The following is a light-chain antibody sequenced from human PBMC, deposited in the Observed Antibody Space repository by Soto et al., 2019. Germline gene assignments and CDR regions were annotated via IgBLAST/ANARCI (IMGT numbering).Light chain of an antibody. CDR3: QSYDGSLSGSV. V-gene: IGLV1-40*01. J-gene: IGLJ3*02. CDR1: SSNIGAGYD. Sequence: QSVLTQPPSVSGAPGQRVTISCTGSSSNIGAGYDVHWYQQLPGTAPKLIIYGNSNRPSGVPDRFSGSKSGTSASLAITGLQAEDEADYYCQSYDGSLSGSVFGGGTKVTVL. CDR2: GNS.